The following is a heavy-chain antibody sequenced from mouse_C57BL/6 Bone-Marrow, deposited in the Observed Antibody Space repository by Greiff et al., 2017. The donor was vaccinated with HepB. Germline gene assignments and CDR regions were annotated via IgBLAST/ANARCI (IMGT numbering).Heavy chain of an antibody. D-gene: IGHD2-12*01. CDR3: ARDYDGGAY. V-gene: IGHV5-4*01. CDR1: GFTFSSYA. J-gene: IGHJ3*01. Sequence: EVQRVESGGGLVKPGGSLKLSCAASGFTFSSYAMSWVRQTPEKRLEWVATISDGGSYTYYPDNVKGLFTISRDNAKNNLYLQMSHLKSEDTAMYYCARDYDGGAYWGQGTLVTVSA. CDR2: ISDGGSYT.